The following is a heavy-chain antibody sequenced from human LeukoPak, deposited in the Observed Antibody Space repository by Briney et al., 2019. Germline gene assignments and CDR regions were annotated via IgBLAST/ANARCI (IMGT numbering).Heavy chain of an antibody. Sequence: SETLSLTCTVSGGSFSRSSYYWGWIRQPPGKGLEWIGSMCYSGSTYYNQSLKSRVTVSVDTSKNQFSLKLTSVTAADTAVYYCARQYYDSSGYYPWYFDQWGQGTLVTVSS. J-gene: IGHJ4*02. D-gene: IGHD3-22*01. CDR2: MCYSGST. V-gene: IGHV4-39*01. CDR1: GGSFSRSSYY. CDR3: ARQYYDSSGYYPWYFDQ.